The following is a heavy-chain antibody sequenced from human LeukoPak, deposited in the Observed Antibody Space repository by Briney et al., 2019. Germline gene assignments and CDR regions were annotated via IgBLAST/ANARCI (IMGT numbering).Heavy chain of an antibody. D-gene: IGHD3-22*01. CDR3: AKGSYYDSSGYHDY. CDR2: IYSGGST. J-gene: IGHJ4*02. Sequence: GGSLRLSCAASGFTVSSNYMSWVRQAPGKGLEWVSVIYSGGSTYYADSVKGRFTISRDNSKNTLYLQMNSLRAEDTALYYCAKGSYYDSSGYHDYWGQGTLVTVSS. CDR1: GFTVSSNY. V-gene: IGHV3-53*05.